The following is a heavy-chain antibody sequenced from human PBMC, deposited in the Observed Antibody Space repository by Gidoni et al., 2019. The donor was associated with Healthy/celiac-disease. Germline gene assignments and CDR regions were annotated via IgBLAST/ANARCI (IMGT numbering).Heavy chain of an antibody. Sequence: PVKGLEWFSAIIGSGGSTYYADSVKGRFTLSRDNSKNTLYLKRNSLRAEDTAVYYCAKVEAVAGDHFDDWGQGTLVTVSS. J-gene: IGHJ4*02. D-gene: IGHD6-19*01. V-gene: IGHV3-23*01. CDR3: AKVEAVAGDHFDD. CDR2: IIGSGGST.